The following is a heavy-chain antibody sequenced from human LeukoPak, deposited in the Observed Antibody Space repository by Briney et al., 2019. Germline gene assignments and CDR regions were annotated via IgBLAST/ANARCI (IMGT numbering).Heavy chain of an antibody. CDR3: AREGPRGNSQFDY. CDR2: IGTAGDT. Sequence: GGSLRLSCAASGFTFSSYDMHWVRQVTGKGLEWVSAIGTAGDTYYPGSVKGRFTISRENAKSSLYLQMNSLRAEDTAVYYCAREGPRGNSQFDYWGQGTLVTVSS. CDR1: GFTFSSYD. J-gene: IGHJ4*02. D-gene: IGHD2/OR15-2a*01. V-gene: IGHV3-13*01.